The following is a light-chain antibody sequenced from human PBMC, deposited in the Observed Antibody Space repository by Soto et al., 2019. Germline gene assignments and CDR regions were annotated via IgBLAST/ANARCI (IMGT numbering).Light chain of an antibody. CDR2: RAS. CDR3: QQYNNWPYT. J-gene: IGKJ2*01. CDR1: QHVSSN. Sequence: EIVMTQSPATLSVSPGGSATLSCRASQHVSSNFAWYRQNPGQAPTLPIYRASTRATGIPARFSGSGSGTEFTLIISSLQSEDFAVYYCQQYNNWPYTFGQGTKLEIK. V-gene: IGKV3-15*01.